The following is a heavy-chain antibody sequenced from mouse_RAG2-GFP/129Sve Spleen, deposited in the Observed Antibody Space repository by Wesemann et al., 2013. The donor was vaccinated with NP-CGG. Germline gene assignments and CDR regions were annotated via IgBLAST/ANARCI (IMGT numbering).Heavy chain of an antibody. Sequence: GPSVKLSCTASGFNIKDTYMHWVKQRPEQGLEWIGRIDPANGNTKYDPKFQGKATITADTSSNTAYLQLSSLTSEDTAVYYCVHAMDYWGQGTSVTVSS. J-gene: IGHJ4*01. V-gene: IGHV14-3*02. CDR1: GFNIKDTY. CDR3: VHAMDY. CDR2: IDPANGNT.